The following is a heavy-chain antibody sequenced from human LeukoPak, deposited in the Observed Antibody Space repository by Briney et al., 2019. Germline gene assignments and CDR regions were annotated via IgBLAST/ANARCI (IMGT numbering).Heavy chain of an antibody. CDR1: GFTFINYG. D-gene: IGHD3-22*01. Sequence: SLRLSCAASGFTFINYGMHWVRQAPGKGLEWVAVIAYDGSNKYYADSVKGRFTISRDNSKNTLYLQMNSLRVEDTAVYYREGYYYDSSGFYFDYWGQGTLVTVSS. CDR3: EGYYYDSSGFYFDY. CDR2: IAYDGSNK. V-gene: IGHV3-30*03. J-gene: IGHJ4*02.